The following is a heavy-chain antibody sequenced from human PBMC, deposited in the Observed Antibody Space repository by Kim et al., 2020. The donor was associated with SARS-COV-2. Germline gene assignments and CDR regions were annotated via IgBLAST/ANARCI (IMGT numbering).Heavy chain of an antibody. Sequence: GGSLRLSCAASGFTFSSYAMSWVRQAPGKGLEWVSGISGSGGSTYYADSVKGRFTISIDNSKDTLYLQMSSLRAEDTAVYYCAKEHSSTYPYYFDYWGQGTLVTISS. J-gene: IGHJ4*02. V-gene: IGHV3-23*01. CDR3: AKEHSSTYPYYFDY. D-gene: IGHD2-2*01. CDR1: GFTFSSYA. CDR2: ISGSGGST.